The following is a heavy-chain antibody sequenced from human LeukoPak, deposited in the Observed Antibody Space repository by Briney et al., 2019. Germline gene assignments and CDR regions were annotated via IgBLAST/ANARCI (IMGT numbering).Heavy chain of an antibody. CDR1: GGSFSGYY. J-gene: IGHJ4*02. CDR3: ARRYDYDSSGPHFDYYFDY. V-gene: IGHV4-34*01. Sequence: PSETLSLTCAVYGGSFSGYYWSWIRQPPGKGLEWIGEINHSGSTNYNPSLKSRVTISVDTSKNQFSLKLSSVTAADTAVYYCARRYDYDSSGPHFDYYFDYWGQGTLVTVSS. D-gene: IGHD3-22*01. CDR2: INHSGST.